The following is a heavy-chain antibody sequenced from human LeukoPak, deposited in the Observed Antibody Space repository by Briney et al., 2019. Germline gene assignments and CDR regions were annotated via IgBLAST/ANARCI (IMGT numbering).Heavy chain of an antibody. CDR3: ARLGYCGSTTCQ. D-gene: IGHD2-2*01. CDR1: GYPFTTYP. J-gene: IGHJ4*02. V-gene: IGHV1-46*01. CDR2: INPSGGST. Sequence: ASVKLSCKASGYPFTTYPMHWVRQAPGQELEWMGIINPSGGSTNYAQKFQGRVTMTRDTSTSTVYMELSSLRSEDTAVYYCARLGYCGSTTCQWGQGTVVTVSS.